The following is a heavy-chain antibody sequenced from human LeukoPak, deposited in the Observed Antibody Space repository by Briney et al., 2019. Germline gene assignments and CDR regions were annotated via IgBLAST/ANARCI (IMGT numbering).Heavy chain of an antibody. Sequence: GGSLRLSCAASGFTFSSYAMHWVRQAPGKGLEWVAVISYDGSNKYYADSVKGRLTISRDNSKNTLYLQMNSLRDEDTAVYYCARDTHWAFDYWGQGTLVTGSS. V-gene: IGHV3-30-3*01. J-gene: IGHJ4*02. CDR2: ISYDGSNK. CDR1: GFTFSSYA. D-gene: IGHD7-27*01. CDR3: ARDTHWAFDY.